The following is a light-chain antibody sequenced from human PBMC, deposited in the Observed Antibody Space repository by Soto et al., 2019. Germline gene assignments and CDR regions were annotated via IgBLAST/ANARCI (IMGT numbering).Light chain of an antibody. CDR2: VAS. CDR1: QGIKND. Sequence: AIQMTQSPSSLSASVGDRVTITCRASQGIKNDVAWYQQKPGKAPKLLIHVASTLQSGVPSRFSGSGSGTDFTLTISNLQPEDLATYYCLQDYNYPYTFGQGTKLEI. J-gene: IGKJ2*01. V-gene: IGKV1-6*01. CDR3: LQDYNYPYT.